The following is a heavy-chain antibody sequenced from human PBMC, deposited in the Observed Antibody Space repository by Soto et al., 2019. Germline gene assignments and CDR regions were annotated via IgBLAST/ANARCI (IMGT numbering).Heavy chain of an antibody. J-gene: IGHJ4*02. D-gene: IGHD2-15*01. CDR3: AKRSCSGGDCYRSEFDY. V-gene: IGHV3-23*01. Sequence: QSGGSLRLSCAASGFTFSTYAMSWVRQAPGKGLEWVSAISGSGGSTYYADSVKGRFTISRDNSKNTLYLQMNSLRADDTAVYYCAKRSCSGGDCYRSEFDYWGQGALVTVSS. CDR2: ISGSGGST. CDR1: GFTFSTYA.